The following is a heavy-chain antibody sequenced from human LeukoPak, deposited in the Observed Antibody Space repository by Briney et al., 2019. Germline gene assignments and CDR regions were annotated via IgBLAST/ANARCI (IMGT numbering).Heavy chain of an antibody. J-gene: IGHJ3*02. CDR2: IYTSGST. Sequence: SETLSLTCTVSGGSISSYYWSWIRQPAGKGLEWIGRIYTSGSTNYNPSLKSRVTMSVDTSKNQFSLKLSSVTAADTAVYYCARDAGFLEWFPDAFDIWGQGTMVTVSS. CDR3: ARDAGFLEWFPDAFDI. CDR1: GGSISSYY. V-gene: IGHV4-4*07. D-gene: IGHD3-3*01.